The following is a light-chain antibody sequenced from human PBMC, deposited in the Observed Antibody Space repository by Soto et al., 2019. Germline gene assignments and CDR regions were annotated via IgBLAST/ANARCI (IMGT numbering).Light chain of an antibody. V-gene: IGKV1-39*01. J-gene: IGKJ5*01. CDR2: AAS. Sequence: GDIVTLTCLSSETISTFLNWYQHKPGRAPKLLIYAASRLQSGVPSRFSGSGSGTDFTLTINGLQPEDFASYYCQQSYSLSPITFGQGTRL. CDR1: ETISTF. CDR3: QQSYSLSPIT.